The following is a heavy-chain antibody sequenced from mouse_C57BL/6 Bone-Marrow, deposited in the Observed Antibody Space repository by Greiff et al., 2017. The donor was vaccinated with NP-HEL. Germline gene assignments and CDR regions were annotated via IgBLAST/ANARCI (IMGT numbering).Heavy chain of an antibody. Sequence: EVQVVESGGGLVKPGGSLKLSCAASGFTFSSYAMSWVRQTPEKRLEWVATISDGGSYTYYPDNVKGRFTISRDNAKNNLYLQMSHLKSEDTAMYYCASYGNYVSFAYWGQGTLVTVSA. V-gene: IGHV5-4*01. CDR2: ISDGGSYT. D-gene: IGHD2-1*01. J-gene: IGHJ3*01. CDR3: ASYGNYVSFAY. CDR1: GFTFSSYA.